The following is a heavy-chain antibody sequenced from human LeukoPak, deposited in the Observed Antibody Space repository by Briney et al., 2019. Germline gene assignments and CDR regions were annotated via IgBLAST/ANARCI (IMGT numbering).Heavy chain of an antibody. CDR3: ARGTIAAAGYYYFDY. D-gene: IGHD6-13*01. V-gene: IGHV3-7*04. CDR2: INHDGSAE. J-gene: IGHJ4*02. Sequence: PGGSLRLSCAASGFTFSNHWMSWVRQAPGKGLEWVANINHDGSAEYYVDSVKGRFTISRDNAKNSLYLQMNSLRAEDTAVYYCARGTIAAAGYYYFDYWGQGTQVTVSS. CDR1: GFTFSNHW.